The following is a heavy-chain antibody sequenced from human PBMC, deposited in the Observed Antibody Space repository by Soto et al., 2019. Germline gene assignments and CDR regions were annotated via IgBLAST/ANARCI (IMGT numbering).Heavy chain of an antibody. V-gene: IGHV3-9*01. CDR1: GFTFEDHA. D-gene: IGHD3-22*01. CDR3: ARGRGALTVVSNWFDP. CDR2: INWNSGIT. J-gene: IGHJ5*02. Sequence: SLRLSCAASGFTFEDHAIHWIRQAPGKGLEWVSGINWNSGITGYADSVKGRFTISRDNANNSLHLEMNSLRTEDTALYYCARGRGALTVVSNWFDPWGQGTLVTVSS.